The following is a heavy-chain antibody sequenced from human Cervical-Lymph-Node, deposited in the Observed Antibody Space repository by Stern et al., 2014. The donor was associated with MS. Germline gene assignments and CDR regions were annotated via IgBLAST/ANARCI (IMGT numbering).Heavy chain of an antibody. Sequence: VQLVESGGGVVQPEGSLRLSCAASGFAFNSYGMHWVRQASGKGLEWVTVISYDGSKKFYADSLKGRFTIFRDNSENALYLQMHSLRPEDTAVYYCVRGLRGSYPFDYWGQGTLVTVSS. V-gene: IGHV3-30*03. J-gene: IGHJ4*02. CDR3: VRGLRGSYPFDY. CDR1: GFAFNSYG. D-gene: IGHD3-10*01. CDR2: ISYDGSKK.